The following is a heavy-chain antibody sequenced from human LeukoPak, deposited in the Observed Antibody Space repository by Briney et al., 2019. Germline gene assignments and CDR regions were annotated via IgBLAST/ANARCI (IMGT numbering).Heavy chain of an antibody. CDR3: ARVSRYCSSTSCYGRVQDNWFDP. Sequence: ASVKVSCKASGYTFTGYYMHWVRQAPGQGLEWMGWINPNSGGQNYAQKFQGRVTMTRDTSISTAYMELSRLRSDDTAVYYCARVSRYCSSTSCYGRVQDNWFDPWGQGTLVTVSS. CDR1: GYTFTGYY. D-gene: IGHD2-2*01. J-gene: IGHJ5*02. CDR2: INPNSGGQ. V-gene: IGHV1-2*02.